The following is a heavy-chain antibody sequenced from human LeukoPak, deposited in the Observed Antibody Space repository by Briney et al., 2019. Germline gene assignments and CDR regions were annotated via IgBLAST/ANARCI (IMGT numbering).Heavy chain of an antibody. CDR1: GFPFSSYA. J-gene: IGHJ5*02. CDR3: AKELRGYSYGLRNNWFDP. V-gene: IGHV3-30*18. Sequence: QPGGSLTLSCAASGFPFSSYAMSWVRQAPGKGLEWVAVISYDGSNKYYADSVKGRFTISRDNSKNTLYLQMNSLRAEDTAVYYCAKELRGYSYGLRNNWFDPWGQGTLVTVSS. D-gene: IGHD5-18*01. CDR2: ISYDGSNK.